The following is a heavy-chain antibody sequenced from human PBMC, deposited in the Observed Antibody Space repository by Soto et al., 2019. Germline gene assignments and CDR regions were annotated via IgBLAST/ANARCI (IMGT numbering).Heavy chain of an antibody. CDR3: ERDAFMLGYHYCFDY. J-gene: IGHJ4*02. V-gene: IGHV4-61*01. Sequence: SETLSLTCTVSGGSVSSGSYYWSWIRQPPGKGLEWIGYIYYSGSTNYNPSLKSRVTISVDTSKNQFSLKLSSVTAADTAVYYCERDAFMLGYHYCFDYWGQGTLVTVSS. CDR2: IYYSGST. D-gene: IGHD3-16*01. CDR1: GGSVSSGSYY.